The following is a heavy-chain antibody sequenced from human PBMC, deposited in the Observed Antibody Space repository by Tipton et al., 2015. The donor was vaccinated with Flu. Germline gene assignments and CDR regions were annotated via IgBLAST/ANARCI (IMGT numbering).Heavy chain of an antibody. V-gene: IGHV4-59*08. D-gene: IGHD3-10*01. CDR3: ARYGSTSYNVWFGP. J-gene: IGHJ5*02. Sequence: SLTCTVSRGSINSYYWSWIRQSPGKGLEWIGSVYYSGGSPNYNPSFKSRVTISVDRSKNQFSLKLSSVTAADTAVYYCARYGSTSYNVWFGPWGQGTLITVPS. CDR2: VYYSGGSP. CDR1: RGSINSYY.